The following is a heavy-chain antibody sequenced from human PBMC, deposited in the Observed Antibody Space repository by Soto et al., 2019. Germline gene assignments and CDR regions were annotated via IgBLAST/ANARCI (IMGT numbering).Heavy chain of an antibody. J-gene: IGHJ4*02. CDR2: IYYSGST. CDR1: GGAISKGDYY. D-gene: IGHD5-18*01. V-gene: IGHV4-30-4*01. CDR3: AREANTAMVEYYFDY. Sequence: TLSLPRTVSGGAISKGDYYWGWIRQPPGKGLEWIGYIYYSGSTYYNPSLKSRVTISVDTSKNQFSLKLSSVTAADTAVYYCAREANTAMVEYYFDYWGQGTLVTVSS.